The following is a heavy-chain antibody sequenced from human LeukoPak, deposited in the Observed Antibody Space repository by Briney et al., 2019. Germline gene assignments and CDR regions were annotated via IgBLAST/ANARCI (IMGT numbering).Heavy chain of an antibody. CDR2: IYYSGST. CDR1: GGSISSYY. Sequence: SETLSLTCTVSGGSISSYYWSWIRQPPGKGLEWIGYIYYSGSTNYNPSLKSRVTISVDTSKNQFSLKLSSVTAADTAVYYCARGDCSSTSCYPPLDYWGQGTLVTVSS. D-gene: IGHD2-2*01. V-gene: IGHV4-59*01. CDR3: ARGDCSSTSCYPPLDY. J-gene: IGHJ4*02.